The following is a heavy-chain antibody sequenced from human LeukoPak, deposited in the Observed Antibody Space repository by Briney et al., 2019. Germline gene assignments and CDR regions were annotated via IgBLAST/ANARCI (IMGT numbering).Heavy chain of an antibody. CDR1: GFTFSSFW. V-gene: IGHV3-7*01. J-gene: IGHJ4*02. Sequence: GGSLRLSCAAAGFTFSSFWMSWVRQAPGKGLEWVANITQGGTEKYYVDSVKGRFTISRDNAQNSLYLEMNSLRAEDTAVYYCARPHLGSFNYWGQGTLVTVSS. CDR3: ARPHLGSFNY. CDR2: ITQGGTEK. D-gene: IGHD3-10*01.